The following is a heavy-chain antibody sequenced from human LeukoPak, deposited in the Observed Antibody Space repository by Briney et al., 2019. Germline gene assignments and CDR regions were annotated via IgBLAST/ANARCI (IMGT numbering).Heavy chain of an antibody. CDR1: GFTFSRYD. D-gene: IGHD5-18*01. Sequence: PGGSLRLSCAASGFTFSRYDMSWVRQTPGKGLEWVAVISYDASNKYYADSVKGRFTISRDNSKNTLYLQMNSLRAEDTAVYYCAKSHGYSYGFDYWGQGTLVTVSS. J-gene: IGHJ4*02. V-gene: IGHV3-30*18. CDR3: AKSHGYSYGFDY. CDR2: ISYDASNK.